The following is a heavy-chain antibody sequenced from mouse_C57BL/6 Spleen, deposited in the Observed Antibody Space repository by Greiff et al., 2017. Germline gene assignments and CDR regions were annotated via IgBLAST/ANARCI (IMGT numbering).Heavy chain of an antibody. Sequence: VQLQQSGAELARPGASVKLSCKASGYTFTSYGISWVQQRSGQGLEWIGEIYPRSGNTYYNEKFKGKDTLTADKSSSTAYMELSSLTSEDSAVYFCARWGTTVEAPNDYWGQGTTLTVSS. CDR2: IYPRSGNT. CDR3: ARWGTTVEAPNDY. CDR1: GYTFTSYG. V-gene: IGHV1-81*01. D-gene: IGHD1-1*01. J-gene: IGHJ2*01.